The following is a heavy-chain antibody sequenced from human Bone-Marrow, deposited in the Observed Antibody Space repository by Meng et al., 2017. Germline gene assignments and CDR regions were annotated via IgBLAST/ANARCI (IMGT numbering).Heavy chain of an antibody. V-gene: IGHV1-18*01. CDR2: ISPYNGDT. CDR1: GYSFTSYN. Sequence: ASVKVSCKASGYSFTSYNINWVRQAPGQGLEWMGWISPYNGDTKYAEKFQGRVTMTTDTSTTTVYVELSSLRSDETAVYYCSRDRGSGWYAYWGQGTLVTVSS. D-gene: IGHD6-19*01. CDR3: SRDRGSGWYAY. J-gene: IGHJ4*02.